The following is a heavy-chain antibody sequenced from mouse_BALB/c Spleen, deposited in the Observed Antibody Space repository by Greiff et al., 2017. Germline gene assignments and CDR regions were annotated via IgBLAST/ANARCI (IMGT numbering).Heavy chain of an antibody. CDR3: ARYGNFFYAMDY. Sequence: EVQLQQSGPELVKPGASVKIPCKASGYTFTDYNMDWVKQSHGKSLEWIGDINPNNGGTIYNQKFKGKATLTVDKSSSTAYMELRSLTSEDTAVYYCARYGNFFYAMDYWGQGTSVTVSS. D-gene: IGHD2-1*01. J-gene: IGHJ4*01. CDR1: GYTFTDYN. V-gene: IGHV1-18*01. CDR2: INPNNGGT.